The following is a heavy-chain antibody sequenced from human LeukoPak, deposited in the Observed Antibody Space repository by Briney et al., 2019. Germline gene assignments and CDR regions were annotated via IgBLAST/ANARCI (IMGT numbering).Heavy chain of an antibody. Sequence: GGSLRLSCAASGFSFSSDWMHWVRQGPGEGLVWVSRINPDGSVTGHADSVKGRFTISRDNARNTLYLQMNSLTPADTAVYYCARDSGSGSYSGYWGLGTLVTVSS. V-gene: IGHV3-74*01. CDR2: INPDGSVT. CDR1: GFSFSSDW. J-gene: IGHJ4*02. D-gene: IGHD3-10*01. CDR3: ARDSGSGSYSGY.